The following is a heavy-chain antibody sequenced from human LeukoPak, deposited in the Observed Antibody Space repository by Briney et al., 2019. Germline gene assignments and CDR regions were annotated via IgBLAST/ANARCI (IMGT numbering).Heavy chain of an antibody. CDR1: GGSISSSSYY. CDR3: ARVRCSGGSCYFDY. Sequence: SETLSLTCTDSGGSISSSSYYWSWIRQPPGKGLERIGYIYYSGSTNYNPSLKSRVTISVDTSKNQFSLKLSSVTAADTAVYYCARVRCSGGSCYFDYWGQETLVTVSS. D-gene: IGHD2-15*01. V-gene: IGHV4-61*01. J-gene: IGHJ4*02. CDR2: IYYSGST.